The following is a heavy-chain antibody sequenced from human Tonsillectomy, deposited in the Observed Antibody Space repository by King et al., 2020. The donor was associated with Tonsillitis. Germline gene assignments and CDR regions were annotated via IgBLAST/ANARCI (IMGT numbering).Heavy chain of an antibody. CDR3: ARDRGSGRSYNYCDY. CDR1: GFTFTTYS. J-gene: IGHJ4*02. D-gene: IGHD6-19*01. Sequence: VQLVESGGGLVQPGGSLRLSCAASGFTFTTYSVNWVRQSPGKGLEGVSYISSKSNTIYYADSVKGRFTISRDNARTSLFLQMNSRRADDTAVYYCARDRGSGRSYNYCDYCGQGTLGTVSS. CDR2: ISSKSNTI. V-gene: IGHV3-48*01.